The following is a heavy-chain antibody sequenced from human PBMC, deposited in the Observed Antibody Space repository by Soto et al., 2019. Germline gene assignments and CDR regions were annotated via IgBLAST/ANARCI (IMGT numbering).Heavy chain of an antibody. Sequence: EVQMLESGGGLVQPGGSLRLSCAASGFTFSTYAMSWVRQAPGKGLEWVSSISGGGGRTYYADSVKGRLTISRDNSKNALYLQLNSLRAEDTAVYYCAKDRRQSAVAGTSDSDYWGQGTLVTVSS. CDR2: ISGGGGRT. CDR3: AKDRRQSAVAGTSDSDY. CDR1: GFTFSTYA. D-gene: IGHD6-19*01. J-gene: IGHJ4*02. V-gene: IGHV3-23*01.